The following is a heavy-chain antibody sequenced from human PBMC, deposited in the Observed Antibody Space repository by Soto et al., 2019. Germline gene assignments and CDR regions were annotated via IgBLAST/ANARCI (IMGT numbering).Heavy chain of an antibody. V-gene: IGHV4-39*01. D-gene: IGHD2-2*01. Sequence: SETLSLTCTVSGGSISSSSFYWGWIRQPPGKGLEWIGSIYYSGTTSYNPSLKSRVTISIDTSKNQFSLQLSSVTAADTAVYYCARNRGTYASSWFDSWGQGTLVTVSS. CDR2: IYYSGTT. CDR3: ARNRGTYASSWFDS. CDR1: GGSISSSSFY. J-gene: IGHJ5*01.